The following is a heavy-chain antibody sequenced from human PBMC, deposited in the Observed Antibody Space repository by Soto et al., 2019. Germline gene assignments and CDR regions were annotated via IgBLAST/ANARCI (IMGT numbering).Heavy chain of an antibody. D-gene: IGHD2-15*01. V-gene: IGHV1-18*01. Sequence: ASVKVSCKASGYTFTSYGISWVRQAPGQGLEWMGWISAYNGNTNYAQKLQGRVTMTTDTSTSTAYMELRSLRSDDTAVYYCARDPGLEGYCSGGSCRDYWGQGTLVTVSS. J-gene: IGHJ4*02. CDR2: ISAYNGNT. CDR1: GYTFTSYG. CDR3: ARDPGLEGYCSGGSCRDY.